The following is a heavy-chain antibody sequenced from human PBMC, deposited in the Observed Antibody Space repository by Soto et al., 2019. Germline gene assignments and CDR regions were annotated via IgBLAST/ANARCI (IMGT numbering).Heavy chain of an antibody. V-gene: IGHV4-39*01. CDR1: GGSISSSSYY. Sequence: SETLSLTCTVSGGSISSSSYYWGWIRQPPGKGLEWIGSIYYSGSTYYNPSLKSRVTISVDTSKNQFSLKLSSVTAADTVVYYCARQIGSSWYLYYFDYWGQGTLVTVSS. CDR3: ARQIGSSWYLYYFDY. D-gene: IGHD6-13*01. J-gene: IGHJ4*02. CDR2: IYYSGST.